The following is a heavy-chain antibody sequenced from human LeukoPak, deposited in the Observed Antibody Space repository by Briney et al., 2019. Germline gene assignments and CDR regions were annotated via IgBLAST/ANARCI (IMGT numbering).Heavy chain of an antibody. CDR2: INPNSGAT. D-gene: IGHD3-10*01. V-gene: IGHV1-2*02. CDR1: GYTFTGYY. J-gene: IGHJ4*02. Sequence: GASVKVSCKTSGYTFTGYYMHWVRQAPGQGLEWMGWINPNSGATNYVQEFQGRVTMTRDTSITTAYMELSELRSDDTAVYYCAREGREFGPHKLAGFDYWGQGTLVTVSS. CDR3: AREGREFGPHKLAGFDY.